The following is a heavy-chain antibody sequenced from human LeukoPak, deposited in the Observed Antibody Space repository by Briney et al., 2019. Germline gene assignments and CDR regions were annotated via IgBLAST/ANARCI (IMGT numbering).Heavy chain of an antibody. V-gene: IGHV3-21*01. D-gene: IGHD6-13*01. CDR2: IRSGSTYL. CDR1: GFTFSSYG. J-gene: IGHJ4*02. CDR3: ARARSNWYGDC. Sequence: GGSLRLSCAASGFTFSSYGMHWVRQAPGKGLEWVSSIRSGSTYLYYADSVKGRFTISRDDAKNSLYLQMNSLRAEDTAVYYCARARSNWYGDCWGQGTLVTVSS.